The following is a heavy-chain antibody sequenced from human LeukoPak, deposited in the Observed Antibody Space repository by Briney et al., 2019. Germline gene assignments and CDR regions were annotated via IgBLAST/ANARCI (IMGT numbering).Heavy chain of an antibody. V-gene: IGHV3-7*03. CDR3: ARAIYCSGSDCFSPSAY. Sequence: GGSLRLSCVASGFTFSSSWMSWVCRAPGKGLEWVANIKQDGTEEYYVDSVRGRFSISKDNAKNSLYLQMNSLRAEDTAVYYCARAIYCSGSDCFSPSAYWGQGTLVTVSS. D-gene: IGHD2-21*02. CDR1: GFTFSSSW. J-gene: IGHJ4*02. CDR2: IKQDGTEE.